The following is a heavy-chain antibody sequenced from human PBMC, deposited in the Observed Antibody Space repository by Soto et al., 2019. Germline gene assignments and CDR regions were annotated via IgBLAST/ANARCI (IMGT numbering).Heavy chain of an antibody. V-gene: IGHV3-33*01. D-gene: IGHD3-3*01. Sequence: GGSLRLSCAASGFTFSSYGMHWVRQAPGKGLEWVAVIWYDGSNKYYADSVKGRFTISRDNSKNTLYLQMNSLRAEDTAVYYCASVGVEWLSYHFDYWGQGTLVTVSS. CDR1: GFTFSSYG. CDR2: IWYDGSNK. J-gene: IGHJ4*02. CDR3: ASVGVEWLSYHFDY.